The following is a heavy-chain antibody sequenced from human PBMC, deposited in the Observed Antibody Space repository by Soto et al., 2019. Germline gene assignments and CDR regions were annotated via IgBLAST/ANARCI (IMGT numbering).Heavy chain of an antibody. J-gene: IGHJ4*02. D-gene: IGHD3-10*01. CDR2: VNSDGSNT. V-gene: IGHV3-74*01. Sequence: EVQLVESGGGSVQPGGSLRLSCAASGFSLSSYWMHWVRQAPGKGLVWVSRVNSDGSNTIYADSVKGRFTISRDNAKNTRYLQMNSLRVEDTAMYYCGRGGDYGSGRVDYWGQGTLVTVSS. CDR3: GRGGDYGSGRVDY. CDR1: GFSLSSYW.